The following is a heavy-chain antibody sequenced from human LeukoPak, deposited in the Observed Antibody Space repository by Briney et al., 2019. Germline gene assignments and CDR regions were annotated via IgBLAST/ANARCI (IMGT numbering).Heavy chain of an antibody. D-gene: IGHD2-21*02. Sequence: GGSLRLSCAASGFSVRSHYMSWVRQAPGKGLEWVAVIYSDRRTHYGDSVKGRFTISRDNSNNTLHLQMNSLRGEDTAVYYCARCGSDYDGGAFDIWGQGTVVTVSS. CDR2: IYSDRRT. J-gene: IGHJ3*02. CDR1: GFSVRSHY. V-gene: IGHV3-53*01. CDR3: ARCGSDYDGGAFDI.